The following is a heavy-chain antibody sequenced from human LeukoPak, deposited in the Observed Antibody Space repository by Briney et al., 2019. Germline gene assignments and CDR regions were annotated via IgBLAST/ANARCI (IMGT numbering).Heavy chain of an antibody. CDR1: GYTLTELS. Sequence: GASVKVSCKVSGYTLTELSMHWVRQAPGKGLEWMGGFDPEDGETIYAQKFQGRVTMTEDTSTDTAYMELSSLRSEDAAVYYCATPTSYIGMYYFDYWGQGTLVTVSS. CDR2: FDPEDGET. D-gene: IGHD2/OR15-2a*01. J-gene: IGHJ4*02. CDR3: ATPTSYIGMYYFDY. V-gene: IGHV1-24*01.